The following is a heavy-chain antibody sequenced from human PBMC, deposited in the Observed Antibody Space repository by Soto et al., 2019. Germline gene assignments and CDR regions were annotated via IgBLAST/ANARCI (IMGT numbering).Heavy chain of an antibody. D-gene: IGHD3-3*01. CDR1: GGSISSSNW. Sequence: PSETLSLTCAVSGGSISSSNWWSWVRQPPGKGLEWIGEIYHSGSTNYNPSLKSRVTISVDKSKNQFSLKLSSVTAADTAVYYCARDFKALRFLEWTGPYYYGMDVWGQGTTVTVSS. J-gene: IGHJ6*02. CDR2: IYHSGST. V-gene: IGHV4-4*02. CDR3: ARDFKALRFLEWTGPYYYGMDV.